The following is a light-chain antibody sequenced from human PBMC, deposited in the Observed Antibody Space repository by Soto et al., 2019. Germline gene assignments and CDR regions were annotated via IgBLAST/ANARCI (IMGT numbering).Light chain of an antibody. V-gene: IGKV1-27*01. CDR3: QNYHSAPTI. CDR2: AAS. CDR1: QDIGVY. J-gene: IGKJ3*01. Sequence: DIQMTQSPSSLSASVGDRVTITCRASQDIGVYLACYQQNPGKAPKLLISAASTVQSGVPSRFSGSGSGTDFTLTICSLQPEDVATYYCQNYHSAPTIFGPGTKIDIK.